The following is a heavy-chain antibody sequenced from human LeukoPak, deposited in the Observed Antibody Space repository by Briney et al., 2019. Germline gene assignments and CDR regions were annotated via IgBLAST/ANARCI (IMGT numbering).Heavy chain of an antibody. CDR2: ISSGSSTI. J-gene: IGHJ4*02. Sequence: GGSLRLSCAASGFTFSSYAMNWVRQAPGKGLEWVSYISSGSSTIDNADSVKGRFTISRDNAKNSLYLQMNSLRAEDTAVYYCARDPGYSGYDAGSFFDYWGQGTLVTVSS. D-gene: IGHD5-12*01. CDR3: ARDPGYSGYDAGSFFDY. CDR1: GFTFSSYA. V-gene: IGHV3-48*01.